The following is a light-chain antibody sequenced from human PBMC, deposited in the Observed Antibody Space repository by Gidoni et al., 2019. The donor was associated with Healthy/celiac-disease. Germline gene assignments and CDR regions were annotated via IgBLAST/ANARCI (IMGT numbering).Light chain of an antibody. J-gene: IGLJ2*01. CDR3: MIWHSSAVV. CDR1: SGINVGTYR. Sequence: QAVLTQPASLSASPVASASLTCTLRSGINVGTYRIYWYQQKPGSPPQYLLRYKSDSDKQQGSGVPSRFSGSKDASANAGILLISGLQSEDEADYYCMIWHSSAVVFGGGTKLTVL. CDR2: YKSDSDK. V-gene: IGLV5-45*01.